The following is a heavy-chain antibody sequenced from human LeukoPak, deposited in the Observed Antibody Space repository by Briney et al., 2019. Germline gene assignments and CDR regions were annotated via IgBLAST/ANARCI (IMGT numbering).Heavy chain of an antibody. Sequence: PGGSLRLSCAGSGFTFSDYYMGWIRQAPGKGLEWISYICNSGTVIYYADSVRGRFTISRDNAKNSLHPQMNSLRAEDTAVYYCARAPSPHYYDSSGYIIWGQGTMVTVSS. CDR2: ICNSGTVI. D-gene: IGHD3-22*01. V-gene: IGHV3-11*01. CDR3: ARAPSPHYYDSSGYII. CDR1: GFTFSDYY. J-gene: IGHJ3*02.